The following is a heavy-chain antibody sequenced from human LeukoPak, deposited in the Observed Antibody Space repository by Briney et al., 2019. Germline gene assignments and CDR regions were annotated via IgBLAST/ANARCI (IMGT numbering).Heavy chain of an antibody. CDR3: ARGLPEFDY. J-gene: IGHJ4*02. CDR1: GGSISSSSYY. Sequence: SKTLSLTCTVSGGSISSSSYYWGWIRQPPGKGLEWIGSIYYSGSTYYNPSLKSRVTISVDTSKNQFSLKLSSVTAADTAVYYCARGLPEFDYWGQGTLVTVSS. CDR2: IYYSGST. V-gene: IGHV4-39*07.